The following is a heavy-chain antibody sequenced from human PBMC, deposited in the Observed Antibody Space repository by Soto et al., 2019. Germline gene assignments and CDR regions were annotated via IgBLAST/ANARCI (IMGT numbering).Heavy chain of an antibody. Sequence: ASVKVSCKASGYTFTSYDINWVRQATGRGLEWMGWMNPNSGNTGYAQKFQGRVTMTRNTSISTAYMELSSLRSEDTAVYYCARSYEDYYYMDVWGKGTTVTVSS. CDR3: ARSYEDYYYMDV. CDR1: GYTFTSYD. V-gene: IGHV1-8*01. D-gene: IGHD3-3*01. J-gene: IGHJ6*03. CDR2: MNPNSGNT.